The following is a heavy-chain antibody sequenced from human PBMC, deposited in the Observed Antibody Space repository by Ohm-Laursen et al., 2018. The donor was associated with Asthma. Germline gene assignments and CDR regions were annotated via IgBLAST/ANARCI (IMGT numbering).Heavy chain of an antibody. J-gene: IGHJ3*02. CDR1: GFTFRSYA. Sequence: SLRLSCAASGFTFRSYAMHWVRQAPGKGLEWVSIITSDGSWTSYADSVKGRFTTSRDNSKNTLYMQMNSLRAEDTAVYYCARRDFSGGDPSAAFDIWGQGTMVTVSS. D-gene: IGHD2-21*02. V-gene: IGHV3-30-3*01. CDR3: ARRDFSGGDPSAAFDI. CDR2: ITSDGSWT.